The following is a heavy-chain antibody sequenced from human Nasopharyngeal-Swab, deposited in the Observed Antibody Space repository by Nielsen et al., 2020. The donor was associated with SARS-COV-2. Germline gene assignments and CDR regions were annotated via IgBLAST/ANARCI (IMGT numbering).Heavy chain of an antibody. CDR2: IYYSGST. D-gene: IGHD2/OR15-2a*01. Sequence: SETLSLTCTVSGGSISSSSYYWGWIRQPPGKGLEWIGSIYYSGSTYYNPSLKSRVTISVDTSKNQFSLRRSSVTAADTALYYCARLNNDAFDIWGQGKMVTVSS. J-gene: IGHJ3*02. CDR1: GGSISSSSYY. CDR3: ARLNNDAFDI. V-gene: IGHV4-39*01.